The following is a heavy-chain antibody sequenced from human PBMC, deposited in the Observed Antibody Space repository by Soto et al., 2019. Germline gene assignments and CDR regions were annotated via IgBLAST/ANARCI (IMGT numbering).Heavy chain of an antibody. CDR1: GFTFTNYW. D-gene: IGHD4-17*01. J-gene: IGHJ4*02. V-gene: IGHV3-74*01. CDR2: IKSDETTT. Sequence: EVQLVESGGGLVQPGGSLRLSCAASGFTFTNYWMHWVRQVPGKGPEWVSRIKSDETTTDYADSVKGRFTISRDNAKNTVYLQMSSLRAEDTAVYYCARGLYLAYGQDYWGQGIQVTVSP. CDR3: ARGLYLAYGQDY.